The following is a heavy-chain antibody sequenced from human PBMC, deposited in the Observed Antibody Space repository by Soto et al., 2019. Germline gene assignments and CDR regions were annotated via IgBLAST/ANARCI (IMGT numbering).Heavy chain of an antibody. Sequence: ASVKVSCKASGYTFTSYGISWVRQAPGQGLEWMGWISAYNGNTNYAQKLQGRVTMTRDTSISTAYMELSRLRSDDTAVYYCARMVGRFRYGMDVWGQGTTVTVSS. CDR3: ARMVGRFRYGMDV. CDR2: ISAYNGNT. D-gene: IGHD3-3*01. CDR1: GYTFTSYG. J-gene: IGHJ6*02. V-gene: IGHV1-18*01.